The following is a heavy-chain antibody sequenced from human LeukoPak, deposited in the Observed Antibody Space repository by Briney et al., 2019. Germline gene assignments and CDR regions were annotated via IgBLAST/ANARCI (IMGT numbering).Heavy chain of an antibody. D-gene: IGHD6-19*01. J-gene: IGHJ4*02. Sequence: GGSLRLSCGASGFTFSSYWMHWVRQAPGKGLVWVSRINNDGSSTSYADSVQGRFTISRDNAKDTLYLQMNSLRAEDTAVYYCATLISGWSLYWGQGTLVTVSS. CDR1: GFTFSSYW. CDR3: ATLISGWSLY. CDR2: INNDGSST. V-gene: IGHV3-74*01.